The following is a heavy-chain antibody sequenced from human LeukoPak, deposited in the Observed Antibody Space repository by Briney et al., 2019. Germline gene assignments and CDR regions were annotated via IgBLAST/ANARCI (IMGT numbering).Heavy chain of an antibody. Sequence: GGSLRLSCAASGFTFSSYAMSWVRQAPGKGLEWVSAISGSGGSTYYADSVKGRFTISRDNSKNTLYLQMNSLRAEDTAVYYCAKEGCLLTGYYKGGYYFDYWGQGTLVTVSS. V-gene: IGHV3-23*01. CDR2: ISGSGGST. J-gene: IGHJ4*02. CDR3: AKEGCLLTGYYKGGYYFDY. CDR1: GFTFSSYA. D-gene: IGHD3-9*01.